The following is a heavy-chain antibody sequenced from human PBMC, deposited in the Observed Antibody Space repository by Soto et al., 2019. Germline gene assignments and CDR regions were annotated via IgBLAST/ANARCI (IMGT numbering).Heavy chain of an antibody. D-gene: IGHD2-21*01. CDR1: GFTFSSYG. CDR3: ARVRYSPSDYFDY. Sequence: GGSLRVSCAASGFTFSSYGMHWVRQSPGKGLEWVSVISYDGSNKYYADSVKGRFTISRDNAKNSLYLQMNSLRADDTAVYFCARVRYSPSDYFDYWGQGTLVTVSS. V-gene: IGHV3-30*03. J-gene: IGHJ4*02. CDR2: ISYDGSNK.